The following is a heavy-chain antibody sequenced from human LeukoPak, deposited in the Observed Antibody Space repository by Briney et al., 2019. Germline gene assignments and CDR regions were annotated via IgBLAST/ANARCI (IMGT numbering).Heavy chain of an antibody. J-gene: IGHJ4*02. V-gene: IGHV3-64*01. CDR2: ISNNGGST. CDR3: ARTSIAAREADY. CDR1: GFTFSRYS. Sequence: GGSLRLSCAASGFTFSRYSMHWVRQAPGKGLEIVSAISNNGGSTYYAKSVKGRFTVSRDNSKNTLYLQMDSLRAEDMAVYYCARTSIAAREADYWGQGTLVTVSS. D-gene: IGHD6-6*01.